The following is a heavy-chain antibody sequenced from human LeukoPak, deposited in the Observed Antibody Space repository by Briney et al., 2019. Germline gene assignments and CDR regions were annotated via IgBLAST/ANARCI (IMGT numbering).Heavy chain of an antibody. J-gene: IGHJ4*02. V-gene: IGHV3-33*01. CDR1: GFTFSSYG. D-gene: IGHD2-15*01. CDR3: ARDRATRYFDY. Sequence: GGSLRLSCAASGFTFSSYGMHWVRQAPGKGLEWVAVIWYDGSNKYYADSVKGRFTISRDSSRNALYLQMNSLRVEDTAVYYCARDRATRYFDYWGQGTLVTVSS. CDR2: IWYDGSNK.